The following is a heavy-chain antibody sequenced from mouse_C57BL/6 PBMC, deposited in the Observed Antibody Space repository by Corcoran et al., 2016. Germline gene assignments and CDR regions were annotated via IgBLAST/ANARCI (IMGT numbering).Heavy chain of an antibody. CDR3: ARGRYYGSSYPWYFDV. J-gene: IGHJ1*03. D-gene: IGHD1-1*01. CDR1: GYTFTSYD. Sequence: QVQLQQSGPELVKPGASVKLSCKASGYTFTSYDINWVKQRPGQGLEWIGWIYPRDGSTKYNEKFKGKATLTVDTSSSTAYMELHSLTSEDSAVYFCARGRYYGSSYPWYFDVWGTGTTVTVAS. CDR2: IYPRDGST. V-gene: IGHV1-85*01.